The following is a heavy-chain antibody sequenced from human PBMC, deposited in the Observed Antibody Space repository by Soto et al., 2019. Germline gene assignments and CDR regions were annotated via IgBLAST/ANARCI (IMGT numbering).Heavy chain of an antibody. CDR3: ASTIVGVSFFDY. D-gene: IGHD1-26*01. CDR2: IIPIFGTA. V-gene: IGHV1-69*13. J-gene: IGHJ4*02. Sequence: SVKVSCKASGGTFSSYAISWVRQAPGQGLEWMGGIIPIFGTANYAQKFQGRVTITADESTSTAYMELSSLRSEDTAVYYCASTIVGVSFFDYWGQGTLVTVSS. CDR1: GGTFSSYA.